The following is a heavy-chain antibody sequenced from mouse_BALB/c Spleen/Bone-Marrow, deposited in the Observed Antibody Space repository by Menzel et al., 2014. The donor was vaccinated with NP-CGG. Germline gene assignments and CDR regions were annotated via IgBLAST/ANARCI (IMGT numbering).Heavy chain of an antibody. CDR2: ISSDSDTI. J-gene: IGHJ1*01. V-gene: IGHV5-17*02. D-gene: IGHD2-4*01. Sequence: EVMLVESGGGLVQPGGSRKLSCTASGFTFSSFGMHWVRQAPEKGLEWVAYISSDSDTIYYADTVKGRFTISRDNPKNTLFLQMTSLRSEDTAMYYCTRDHDYDWYFDAWGAGTTVTVSS. CDR1: GFTFSSFG. CDR3: TRDHDYDWYFDA.